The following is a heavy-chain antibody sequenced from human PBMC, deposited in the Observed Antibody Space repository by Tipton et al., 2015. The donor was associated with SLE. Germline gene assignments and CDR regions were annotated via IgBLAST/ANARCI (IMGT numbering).Heavy chain of an antibody. CDR3: ATILTGDYYFDY. CDR2: IYYSGST. J-gene: IGHJ4*01. D-gene: IGHD7-27*01. CDR1: GGSISSSSYY. Sequence: TLSLTCTVSGGSISSSSYYWGWIRQPPGKGLEWIGSIYYSGSTYYNPSLKSRVTISVDTSKNQFSLKLSSVTAADTAVYYCATILTGDYYFDYWGHGTLVTVSS. V-gene: IGHV4-39*01.